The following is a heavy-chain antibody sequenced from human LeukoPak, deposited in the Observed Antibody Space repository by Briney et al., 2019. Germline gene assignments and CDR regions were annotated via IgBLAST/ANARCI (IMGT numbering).Heavy chain of an antibody. CDR3: ARASIVVVPAASGY. V-gene: IGHV1-2*02. Sequence: GASVKVSCKASGYTFSGYYMHWVRQAPGQGLEWMGWINPNSGGTNYAQKFQGRVTMTRDTSISTAYMELSRLRSDDTAVYYCARASIVVVPAASGYWGQGTLVTVSS. J-gene: IGHJ4*02. D-gene: IGHD2-2*01. CDR2: INPNSGGT. CDR1: GYTFSGYY.